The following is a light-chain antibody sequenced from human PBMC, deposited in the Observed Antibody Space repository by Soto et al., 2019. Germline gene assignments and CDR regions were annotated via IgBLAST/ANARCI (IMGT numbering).Light chain of an antibody. CDR1: QSVSSN. V-gene: IGKV3-15*01. CDR2: GAS. Sequence: IVMTQSPATLSVSPGERATLSCRASQSVSSNLAWYQQKPGQPPRLLIYGASTRATGFPARFSGSGSGTEFTLTISSLQSEDFAAYYCQQYNTWPRTLGQGTKVDIK. CDR3: QQYNTWPRT. J-gene: IGKJ1*01.